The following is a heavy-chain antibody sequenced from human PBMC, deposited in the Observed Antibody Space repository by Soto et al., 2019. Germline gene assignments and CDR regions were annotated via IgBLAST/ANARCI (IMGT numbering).Heavy chain of an antibody. J-gene: IGHJ6*02. V-gene: IGHV4-31*03. Sequence: QLQMRESGPGLVKPSQTLSLTCTVSGASISSGDFYWNWIRQLPGKGLEWIGYIYYSGTTYYNPSLKSRVTISVYTSKNQFSLKLSSVTAADTAVYYCARSWREILLYYGLDVWGQGTTVIVSS. D-gene: IGHD3-9*01. CDR3: ARSWREILLYYGLDV. CDR2: IYYSGTT. CDR1: GASISSGDFY.